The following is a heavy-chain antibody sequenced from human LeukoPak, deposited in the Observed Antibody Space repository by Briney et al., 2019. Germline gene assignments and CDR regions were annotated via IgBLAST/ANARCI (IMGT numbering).Heavy chain of an antibody. CDR2: IYPGDSET. D-gene: IGHD3-22*01. CDR1: EHSVPNCW. V-gene: IGHV5-51*01. Sequence: GEPLKISVKGSEHSVPNCWSAWVRQVPGKVLEWMGFIYPGDSETRYSPSFQGQVTISVDTSISTAYLQWSSLKASDTAMYYCARPVRGYRAWFDPWGQGTLVTISS. J-gene: IGHJ5*02. CDR3: ARPVRGYRAWFDP.